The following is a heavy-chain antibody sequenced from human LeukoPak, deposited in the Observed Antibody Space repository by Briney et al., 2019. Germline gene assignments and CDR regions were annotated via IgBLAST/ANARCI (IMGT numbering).Heavy chain of an antibody. CDR2: IYYSGST. Sequence: SETLSLTCTVSGGSISSYYWSWIRQPPGKGLKWIGYIYYSGSTNYNPSLKSRVTISVDTSKNQFSLKLSSVTAADTAVYYCARVDGSYLDYWGQGTLVTVSS. D-gene: IGHD1-26*01. J-gene: IGHJ4*02. CDR1: GGSISSYY. V-gene: IGHV4-59*01. CDR3: ARVDGSYLDY.